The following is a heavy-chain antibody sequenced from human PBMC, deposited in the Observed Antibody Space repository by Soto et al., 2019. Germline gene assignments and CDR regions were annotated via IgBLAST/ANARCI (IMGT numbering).Heavy chain of an antibody. CDR3: ARHQSTSSSWYNQYYYGMDV. V-gene: IGHV1-69*13. Sequence: ASVKVSCKASGGTFSSYGISWVRQAPGQRLEWMGGIIPIFGTANYAQKFQGRVTITADESTSTAYLQWSSLKASDTAMYYCARHQSTSSSWYNQYYYGMDVWGQGTTVTVSS. J-gene: IGHJ6*02. D-gene: IGHD6-13*01. CDR2: IIPIFGTA. CDR1: GGTFSSYG.